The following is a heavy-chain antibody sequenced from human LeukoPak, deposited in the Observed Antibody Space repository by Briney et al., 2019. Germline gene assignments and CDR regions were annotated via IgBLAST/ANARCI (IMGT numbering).Heavy chain of an antibody. Sequence: ASVKVSCKASGYTLTGYYIHWVRQAPGQGLEWMGWINPNTGGTNYAQKFQGRVTMTRDTSISTAYMELSRLRSDAAVYYCARTTTRGIYAFDIWGQGTMVIVSS. J-gene: IGHJ3*02. V-gene: IGHV1-2*02. CDR3: ARTTTRGIYAFDI. CDR2: INPNTGGT. D-gene: IGHD4-17*01. CDR1: GYTLTGYY.